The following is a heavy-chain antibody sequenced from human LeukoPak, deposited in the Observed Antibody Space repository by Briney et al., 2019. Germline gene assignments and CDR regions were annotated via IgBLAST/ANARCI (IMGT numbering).Heavy chain of an antibody. D-gene: IGHD3-22*01. V-gene: IGHV3-23*01. CDR1: GFTFSIYA. J-gene: IGHJ4*02. Sequence: PEGSLRLSCATSGFTFSIYAMSWVRQAPGKGLEWVLATSGSGGRTFYGGSLKGQITISTDTSRNTLYLQMNSLRAEDTAVYYCAKVFYRPTMIAVITKGYFDYWGQGTLVTVSS. CDR3: AKVFYRPTMIAVITKGYFDY. CDR2: TSGSGGRT.